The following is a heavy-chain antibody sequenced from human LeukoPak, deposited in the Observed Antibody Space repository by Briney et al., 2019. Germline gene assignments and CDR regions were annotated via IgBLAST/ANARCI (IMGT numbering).Heavy chain of an antibody. Sequence: SVKVSCKASGGTFSSHTISWVRQAPGQGLEWMGGIIPILGTANYAQKFQGRVTITADGSTSTACMELNSLRSEDTAMYYCARGLLDSSSPRPFDYWGQGTLVTVSS. CDR1: GGTFSSHT. V-gene: IGHV1-69*13. D-gene: IGHD6-6*01. CDR2: IIPILGTA. CDR3: ARGLLDSSSPRPFDY. J-gene: IGHJ4*02.